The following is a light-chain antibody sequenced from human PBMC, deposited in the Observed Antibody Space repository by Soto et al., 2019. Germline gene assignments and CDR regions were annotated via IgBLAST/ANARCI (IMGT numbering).Light chain of an antibody. V-gene: IGKV1-6*01. J-gene: IGKJ2*01. Sequence: AIQMTQSPSSLSASVGDRVTITCRASQDIRNDLGWYQHKPGKPPKPLIYGASTLQSGVPSRFSGTRSGTDFILTISSLQPEDFATYYCLQDYNYPFTFGQGTKLDIK. CDR3: LQDYNYPFT. CDR2: GAS. CDR1: QDIRND.